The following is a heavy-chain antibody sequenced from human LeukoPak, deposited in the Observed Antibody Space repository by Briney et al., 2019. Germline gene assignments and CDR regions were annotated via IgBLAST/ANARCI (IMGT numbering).Heavy chain of an antibody. J-gene: IGHJ6*02. CDR2: IFVSGST. CDR3: ARAIFGDSYHGIGV. D-gene: IGHD3-10*01. CDR1: GGSIGNYY. Sequence: MASETLSLTCTVSGGSIGNYYWTWIRQPAGKGLEWIGRIFVSGSTNYNPSLKGRVTMSVDTSKKQFSLRLTSMSAADTAVYFCARAIFGDSYHGIGVWGQGTTVTVSS. V-gene: IGHV4-4*07.